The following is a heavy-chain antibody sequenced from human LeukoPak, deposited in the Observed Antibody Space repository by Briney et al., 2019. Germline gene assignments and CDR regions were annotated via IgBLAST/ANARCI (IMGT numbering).Heavy chain of an antibody. CDR3: ARGPDYYGSGSYYKRKGYFDY. J-gene: IGHJ4*02. D-gene: IGHD3-10*01. V-gene: IGHV4-34*01. CDR1: GGSFSGYY. CDR2: INHSGST. Sequence: SETLSLTCAVYGGSFSGYYWSWIRQPPGKELEWIGEINHSGSTNYNPSLKSRVTISVDTSKNQFSLKLSSVTAADTAVYYCARGPDYYGSGSYYKRKGYFDYWGQGTLVTVSS.